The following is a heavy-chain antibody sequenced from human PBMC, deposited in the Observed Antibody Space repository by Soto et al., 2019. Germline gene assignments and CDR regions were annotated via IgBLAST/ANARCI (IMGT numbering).Heavy chain of an antibody. CDR2: ISGSGGST. D-gene: IGHD6-6*01. CDR1: GFPFSTFA. J-gene: IGHJ4*02. CDR3: AKGTGVYT. V-gene: IGHV3-23*01. Sequence: EVQLLESGGALVQPGGSLKLSFAASGFPFSTFAMGWFGQVPGKGLEWVSAISGSGGSTYYADSVKARFTISRDNSKNTLYLQMNSLRAEDTAVYYCAKGTGVYTWGQGTLVTVSS.